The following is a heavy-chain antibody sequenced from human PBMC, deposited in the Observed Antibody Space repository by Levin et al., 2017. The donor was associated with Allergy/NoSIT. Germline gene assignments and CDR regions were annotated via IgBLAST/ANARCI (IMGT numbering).Heavy chain of an antibody. D-gene: IGHD6-13*01. CDR3: TTDQSAAAVYYYYMDG. CDR1: GFTFSNAW. V-gene: IGHV3-15*01. J-gene: IGHJ6*03. Sequence: GESLKISCAASGFTFSNAWMSWVRQAPGKGLEWVGRIKSKTDGGTTDYAAPVKGRFTISRDDSKNTLYLQMNSLKTEDTAVYYCTTDQSAAAVYYYYMDGWGKGTTVTVSS. CDR2: IKSKTDGGTT.